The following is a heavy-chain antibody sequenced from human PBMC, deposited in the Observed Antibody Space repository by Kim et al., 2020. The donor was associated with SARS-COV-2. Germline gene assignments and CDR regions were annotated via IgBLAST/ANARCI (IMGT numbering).Heavy chain of an antibody. D-gene: IGHD6-13*01. CDR3: ARDFVPYSSRWYSYYYYGMDV. CDR1: GFTFSRSS. Sequence: GGSLRLSCAASGFTFSRSSMHWVRQAPGKGLEWVSPSSSSSNYIYYADAVKGRFTISRDNDKNSLYLQMNSLKAEATAVYYFARDFVPYSSRWYSYYYYGMDVWGQGNTVTVCS. V-gene: IGHV3-21*01. J-gene: IGHJ6*02. CDR2: SSSSSNYI.